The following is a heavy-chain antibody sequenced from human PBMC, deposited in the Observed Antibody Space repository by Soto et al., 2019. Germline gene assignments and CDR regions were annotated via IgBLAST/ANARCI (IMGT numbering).Heavy chain of an antibody. CDR2: ISSDGRNK. CDR3: ARDRSSTWSLDY. V-gene: IGHV3-30*03. CDR1: GFTFSSYG. Sequence: QVQLVESGGGVVQPGRSLRLSCAASGFTFSSYGMHWVRQAPGKGLEWVAVISSDGRNKDYVDSVKGRFTISRDNSKNTLYLQMNSLRAEDTAVYYCARDRSSTWSLDYWGQGTLVTVSS. J-gene: IGHJ4*02. D-gene: IGHD6-13*01.